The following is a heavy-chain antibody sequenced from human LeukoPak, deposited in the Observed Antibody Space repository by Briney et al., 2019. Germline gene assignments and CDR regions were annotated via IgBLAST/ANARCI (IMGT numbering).Heavy chain of an antibody. Sequence: ASVTVSCKASGYTFTSYGISWVRQAPGQGLEWMGWISAYNGNTNYAQKLQGRVTVTTDTSTSTAYMELRSLRSDDTAVYYCASEQWLGAFDIWGQGTMVTVSS. CDR1: GYTFTSYG. J-gene: IGHJ3*02. CDR2: ISAYNGNT. V-gene: IGHV1-18*04. D-gene: IGHD6-19*01. CDR3: ASEQWLGAFDI.